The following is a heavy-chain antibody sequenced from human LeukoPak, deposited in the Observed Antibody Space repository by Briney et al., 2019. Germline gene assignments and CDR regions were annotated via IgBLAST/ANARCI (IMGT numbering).Heavy chain of an antibody. Sequence: SVKVSCKASGGTFSSYAISWVRRAPGQGLEWMGGIIPIFGTANYAQKFQGRVTITADESTSTAYMELSSLRSEDTAVYYCARDPLAAAGTNFDYWGQGTLVTVSS. V-gene: IGHV1-69*01. CDR3: ARDPLAAAGTNFDY. D-gene: IGHD6-13*01. CDR2: IIPIFGTA. J-gene: IGHJ4*02. CDR1: GGTFSSYA.